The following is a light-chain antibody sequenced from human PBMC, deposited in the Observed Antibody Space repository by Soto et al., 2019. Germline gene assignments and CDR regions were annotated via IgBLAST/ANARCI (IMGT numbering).Light chain of an antibody. Sequence: DIQMTQSPSTLSASVGDGVTITCRASQNITVWLAWYQQRPGKAPKFLIYDASSLETGVPSRFSGSGSGTEFTLTIRCLQPDDFATYYFQQYDSSSPTFGQGTKLEIK. CDR2: DAS. J-gene: IGKJ2*01. CDR1: QNITVW. V-gene: IGKV1-5*01. CDR3: QQYDSSSPT.